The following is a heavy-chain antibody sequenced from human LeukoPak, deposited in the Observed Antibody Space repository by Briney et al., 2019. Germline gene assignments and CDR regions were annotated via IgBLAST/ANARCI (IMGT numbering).Heavy chain of an antibody. Sequence: PGRSPRLSCAASGFTLSSHGMHWVRQAPGKGLEWVAVISYDGSSKYYADSVRGRVTIPRDNSKNTLYLQMNSLRAEDTAVYYCAKGPGGGTPLEYYYGMDVWGQGTTVTVSS. CDR2: ISYDGSSK. D-gene: IGHD3-16*01. CDR1: GFTLSSHG. CDR3: AKGPGGGTPLEYYYGMDV. V-gene: IGHV3-30*18. J-gene: IGHJ6*02.